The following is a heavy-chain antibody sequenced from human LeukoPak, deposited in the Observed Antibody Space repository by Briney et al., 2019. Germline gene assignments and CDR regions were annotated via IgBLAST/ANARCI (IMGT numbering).Heavy chain of an antibody. CDR3: ARDVHGDYGSGWFDP. J-gene: IGHJ5*02. CDR1: GGTFNNSA. D-gene: IGHD4-17*01. CDR2: IMPLFGTA. V-gene: IGHV1-69*05. Sequence: SVKVSCKTSGGTFNNSAISWVRQAPGQGLEWLGGIMPLFGTAGYAQEFQGRVTTTKDESTRTVYLELTSLTSDDTAVYYCARDVHGDYGSGWFDPWGQGTLVSVSS.